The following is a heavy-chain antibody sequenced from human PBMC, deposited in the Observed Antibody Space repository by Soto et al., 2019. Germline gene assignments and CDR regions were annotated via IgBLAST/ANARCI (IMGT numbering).Heavy chain of an antibody. Sequence: QVQLQQWGAGLLKPSETLSLTCAVYGGSFSGYYWSWIRQPPGKGLEWIGEINHSGSTNYNPSLKSRVTISVDTSKNQFSLKLSSVTAADTAVYYCARMGGLPRMHYYYMDVWGKGTTVTVSS. CDR2: INHSGST. CDR1: GGSFSGYY. D-gene: IGHD3-16*01. CDR3: ARMGGLPRMHYYYMDV. J-gene: IGHJ6*03. V-gene: IGHV4-34*01.